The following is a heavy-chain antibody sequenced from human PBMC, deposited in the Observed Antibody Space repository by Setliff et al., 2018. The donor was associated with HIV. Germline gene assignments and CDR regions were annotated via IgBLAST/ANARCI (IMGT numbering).Heavy chain of an antibody. J-gene: IGHJ3*02. CDR3: ARGSCSTISFSLRVGNYAFDI. Sequence: PSETLSLTCTVSGGSISSNNYYWGWIRQSPGKGLEWFGSIYYSGNAYYNPSLKSRLTISMDTSKNQFSLKLNSVTAADTAVYYCARGSCSTISFSLRVGNYAFDIWGQGTMVTVSS. V-gene: IGHV4-39*07. D-gene: IGHD2-2*01. CDR2: IYYSGNA. CDR1: GGSISSNNYY.